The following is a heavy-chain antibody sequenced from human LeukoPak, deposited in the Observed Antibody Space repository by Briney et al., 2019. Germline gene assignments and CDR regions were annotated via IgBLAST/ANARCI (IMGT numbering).Heavy chain of an antibody. Sequence: ASVKVSCKVSGNSLIYLSMHWVRQAPGKGLEWLGGLDPEGGGLIYAQHLQGRVVMTEDTSTDTGYMELRSPKSEDTGVYYCATVFPQRGYYYMDVWGTGTTVTVSS. CDR3: ATVFPQRGYYYMDV. D-gene: IGHD6-25*01. V-gene: IGHV1-24*01. CDR1: GNSLIYLS. CDR2: LDPEGGGL. J-gene: IGHJ6*03.